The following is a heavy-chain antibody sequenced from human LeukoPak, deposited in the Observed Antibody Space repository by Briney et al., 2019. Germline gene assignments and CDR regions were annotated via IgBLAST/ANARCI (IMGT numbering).Heavy chain of an antibody. CDR3: ARAKMFYYEGGTYYHAFDI. Sequence: GGSLRLSCAASGFSFSGYSMNWVRQAPGKGLEWVSSISSSSNYIYYADSVKGRFTISRDNAKNSLYLQMNSLRAEDTAVYYCARAKMFYYEGGTYYHAFDIWGQGTMVTVSS. J-gene: IGHJ3*02. CDR2: ISSSSNYI. V-gene: IGHV3-21*01. CDR1: GFSFSGYS. D-gene: IGHD3-22*01.